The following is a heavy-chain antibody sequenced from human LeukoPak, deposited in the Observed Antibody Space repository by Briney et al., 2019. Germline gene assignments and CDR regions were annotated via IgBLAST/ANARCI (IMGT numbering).Heavy chain of an antibody. D-gene: IGHD3-22*01. CDR2: ISYDGSNK. Sequence: GGSLRLSCAASGFTFSSYAMHWVRQAPGKGLEWVAVISYDGSNKYYADSVKGRFTISRDNSKNTLYLQMISLRAEDTAVYYCARVSPHYYDSSGLTEVWGQGTLVTVSS. V-gene: IGHV3-30-3*01. CDR3: ARVSPHYYDSSGLTEV. CDR1: GFTFSSYA. J-gene: IGHJ4*02.